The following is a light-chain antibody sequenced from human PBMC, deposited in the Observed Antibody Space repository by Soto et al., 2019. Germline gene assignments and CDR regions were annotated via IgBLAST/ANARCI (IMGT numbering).Light chain of an antibody. CDR3: CSFAPSSTWI. J-gene: IGLJ2*01. CDR1: SSDVGNYNL. V-gene: IGLV2-23*01. Sequence: QSALTQPASVSGSPGQSVTISCTGTSSDVGNYNLVSWYQQYPGKAPKLMIYEGGKRPSGVSNRFSGSKSGNTTSLTISWGQDEDDADYYCCSFAPSSTWIFGRGTQLTVL. CDR2: EGG.